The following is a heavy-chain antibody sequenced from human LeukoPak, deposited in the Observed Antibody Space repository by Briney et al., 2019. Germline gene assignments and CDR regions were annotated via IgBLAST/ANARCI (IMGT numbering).Heavy chain of an antibody. D-gene: IGHD3-10*01. Sequence: PSETLSLTCAVSGGPFSGYFWSWIRQSSGKGLEWIGEIHNSGTTNYNPSLNSRVTISEDTPKNQFYLILSSVTAADTAVYYCARRYYYNLGSFPFDFWGQGTLVTVSS. V-gene: IGHV4-34*01. CDR3: ARRYYYNLGSFPFDF. CDR1: GGPFSGYF. J-gene: IGHJ4*02. CDR2: IHNSGTT.